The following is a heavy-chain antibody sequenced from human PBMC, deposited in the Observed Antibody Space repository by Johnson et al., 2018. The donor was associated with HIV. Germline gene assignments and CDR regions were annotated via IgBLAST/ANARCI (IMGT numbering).Heavy chain of an antibody. CDR3: ASRYTVDAFDI. CDR1: GFTFSSYG. J-gene: IGHJ3*02. D-gene: IGHD1-1*01. Sequence: QVQLVESGGGVVQPGRSLRLSCVASGFTFSSYGMHWVRQAPGKGLEWVAVISYDGSNKYYADSVKGRFTISRDNSKNTLYLQMNSLRAEDTAVYYCASRYTVDAFDIWGQGTMVTVS. V-gene: IGHV3-30*03. CDR2: ISYDGSNK.